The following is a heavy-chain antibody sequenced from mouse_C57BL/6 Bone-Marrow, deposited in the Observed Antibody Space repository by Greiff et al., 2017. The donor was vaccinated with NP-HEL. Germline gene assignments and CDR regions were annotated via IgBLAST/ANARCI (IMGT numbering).Heavy chain of an antibody. V-gene: IGHV1-63*01. CDR2: IYPGGGYT. J-gene: IGHJ4*01. CDR3: ARGYSNYVGYAMDY. D-gene: IGHD2-5*01. Sequence: QVHVKQSGAELVRPGTSVKMSCKASGYTFTNYWIGWAKQRPGHGLEWIGDIYPGGGYTNYNEKLKGKATLTADKSSSTAYMQFSSLTSEDSAIYYCARGYSNYVGYAMDYWGQGTSVTVSS. CDR1: GYTFTNYW.